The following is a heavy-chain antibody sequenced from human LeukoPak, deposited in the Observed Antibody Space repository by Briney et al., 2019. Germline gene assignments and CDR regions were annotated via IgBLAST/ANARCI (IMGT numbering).Heavy chain of an antibody. J-gene: IGHJ6*02. CDR2: IYSGGST. D-gene: IGHD1-26*01. CDR1: GFTFSSNY. V-gene: IGHV3-53*01. Sequence: GGSLRLSCAASGFTFSSNYMSWVRQAPGKGLEWVSVIYSGGSTYYADSVKGRFTISRDNSKNTLYLQMNSLRAEDTAVYYCARDGGSYYGDYYYYGMDVWGQGTTVTVSS. CDR3: ARDGGSYYGDYYYYGMDV.